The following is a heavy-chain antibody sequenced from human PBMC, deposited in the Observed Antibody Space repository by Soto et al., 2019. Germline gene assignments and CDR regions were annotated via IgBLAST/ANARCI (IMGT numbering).Heavy chain of an antibody. J-gene: IGHJ4*02. CDR3: ARYILTQVDY. CDR2: ISAYNGNT. V-gene: IGHV1-18*01. Sequence: QVQLVQSGAEVKKTGASVKVSCKASGYTFTSYGISWVRQAPGQGLAWMGWISAYNGNTNYAQKLKGRVTMTTDTSTSTDDMELRSLRSDDTAVYHCARYILTQVDYWGQGTPVTVSS. D-gene: IGHD3-9*01. CDR1: GYTFTSYG.